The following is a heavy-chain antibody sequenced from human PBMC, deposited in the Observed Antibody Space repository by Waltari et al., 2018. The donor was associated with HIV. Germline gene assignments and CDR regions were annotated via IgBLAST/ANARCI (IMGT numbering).Heavy chain of an antibody. CDR2: VVPILRTK. D-gene: IGHD3-22*01. CDR3: VLGSHYYDTSGYYET. J-gene: IGHJ1*01. CDR1: GGTFASSR. V-gene: IGHV1-69*08. Sequence: QVQLVQSGAEMKMPGSAVRISCTASGGTFASSRIKWVRQVPGQGVEWMGRVVPILRTKQYSEHFKGRISITADKSTATVFVDLTGLTSADTALYYCVLGSHYYDTSGYYETWGQGTLVTVSS.